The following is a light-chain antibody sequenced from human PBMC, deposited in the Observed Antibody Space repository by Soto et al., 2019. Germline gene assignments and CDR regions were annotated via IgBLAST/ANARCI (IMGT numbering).Light chain of an antibody. CDR3: QHYNSYSEP. Sequence: DIRITQSLFTVSGACVDRVPXTCRASQTISSWLAWYQQKPGKAPKLLIYKASTLKSGVPSRFSASGSGTEFTLTISSLQPDDFATYYCQHYNSYSEPFGEGT. CDR1: QTISSW. V-gene: IGKV1-5*03. J-gene: IGKJ1*01. CDR2: KAS.